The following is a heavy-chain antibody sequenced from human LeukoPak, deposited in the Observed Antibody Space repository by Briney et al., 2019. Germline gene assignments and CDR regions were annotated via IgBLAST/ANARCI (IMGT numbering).Heavy chain of an antibody. CDR2: ISSSGSTI. Sequence: GGSLRLSCAASGFTFSSYAMTWVRQAPGKGLEWVSYISSSGSTIYYADSVKGRFTISRDNAKNSLYLQMNSLRAEDTAVYYCAKDTASIHGLYYYMDVWGKGTTVTISS. J-gene: IGHJ6*03. D-gene: IGHD2-21*01. V-gene: IGHV3-48*04. CDR1: GFTFSSYA. CDR3: AKDTASIHGLYYYMDV.